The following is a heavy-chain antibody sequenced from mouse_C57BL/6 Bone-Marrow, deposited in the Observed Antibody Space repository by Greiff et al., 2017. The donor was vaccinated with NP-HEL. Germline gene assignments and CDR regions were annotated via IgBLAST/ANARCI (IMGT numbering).Heavy chain of an antibody. CDR1: GFSLTSYG. CDR2: IWSGGST. CDR3: ASPHFYGSSLYAMDY. Sequence: QVQLKQSGPGLVQPSQSLSITCTVSGFSLTSYGVHWVRQSPGKGLEWLGVIWSGGSTDYNAAFISRLSISKDNSKSQVFFKMNSLQADDTAIYYCASPHFYGSSLYAMDYWGQGTSVTVSS. V-gene: IGHV2-2*01. J-gene: IGHJ4*01. D-gene: IGHD1-1*01.